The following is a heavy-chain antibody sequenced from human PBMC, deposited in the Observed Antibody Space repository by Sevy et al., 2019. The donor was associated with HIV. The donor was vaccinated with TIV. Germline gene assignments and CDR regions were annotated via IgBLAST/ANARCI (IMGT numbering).Heavy chain of an antibody. Sequence: GSLRLSCGASGFSISTHAMYWVRQAPGRGLEWISGISATDGSTHYADSVKGRFTISRDNSKNTVHLQMNSLRAEDTALYYCAAGDTAFLADLDFWGQGTLVTVSS. J-gene: IGHJ4*02. CDR3: AAGDTAFLADLDF. CDR1: GFSISTHA. D-gene: IGHD5-18*01. CDR2: ISATDGST. V-gene: IGHV3-23*01.